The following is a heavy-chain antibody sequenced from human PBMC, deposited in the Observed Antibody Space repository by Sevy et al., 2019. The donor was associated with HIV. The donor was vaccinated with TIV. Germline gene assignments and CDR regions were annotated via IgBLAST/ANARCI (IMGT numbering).Heavy chain of an antibody. CDR2: ITSSSSFI. V-gene: IGHV3-21*01. D-gene: IGHD1-20*01. Sequence: GGSLRLSCAASGFTFRSYSMNWVRQAPGRGLEWVSSITSSSSFIFYADSVKGRFTISRDNAKNSLFLQMNSLRAEDTDVYYCARPTSGLSEYEPLDNARFYGMDVWGQGTTVTVSS. CDR3: ARPTSGLSEYEPLDNARFYGMDV. J-gene: IGHJ6*02. CDR1: GFTFRSYS.